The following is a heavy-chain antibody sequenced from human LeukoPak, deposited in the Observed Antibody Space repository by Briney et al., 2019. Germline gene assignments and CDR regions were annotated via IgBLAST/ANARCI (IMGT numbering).Heavy chain of an antibody. CDR3: AGSEAPITPPPYGVGV. CDR2: IYYSGST. D-gene: IGHD3-10*01. J-gene: IGHJ6*02. Sequence: PSQTLSLTCTVSGGSISSGGYYWSWIRQHPGKGLEWIGYIYYSGSTYYNPSLKSRVTISVDTSKNQFSLKLSSVTAADAALYYCAGSEAPITPPPYGVGVWGQGTKVTVSS. CDR1: GGSISSGGYY. V-gene: IGHV4-31*03.